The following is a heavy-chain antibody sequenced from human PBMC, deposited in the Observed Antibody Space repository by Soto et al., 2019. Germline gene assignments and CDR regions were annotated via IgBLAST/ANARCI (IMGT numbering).Heavy chain of an antibody. D-gene: IGHD6-13*01. Sequence: EVLLVESGGGLVQPGRSLRLSCAASGFTFDDYAMHWVRQAPGKGLEWVSYITWNSGYIGYADSVKGRFTISRDNANNSLYLQMNSLEAEGPAFQYCGKALQGSRPSPLDYLGQGPLVYFPS. CDR3: GKALQGSRPSPLDY. J-gene: IGHJ4*02. V-gene: IGHV3-9*01. CDR1: GFTFDDYA. CDR2: ITWNSGYI.